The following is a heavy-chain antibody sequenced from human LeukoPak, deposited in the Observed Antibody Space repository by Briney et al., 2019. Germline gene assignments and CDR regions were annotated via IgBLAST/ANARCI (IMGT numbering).Heavy chain of an antibody. Sequence: GGSLRLSCAASGFTFSSYGMHWVRQAPAKGLEWVAVISYDGSNKYYADSVKGRFTISRDNSKNTLYLQMNSLRAEDTAVYYCASSPGAAYPDYWGQGTLVTVSS. CDR1: GFTFSSYG. CDR2: ISYDGSNK. J-gene: IGHJ4*02. CDR3: ASSPGAAYPDY. D-gene: IGHD1-14*01. V-gene: IGHV3-30*03.